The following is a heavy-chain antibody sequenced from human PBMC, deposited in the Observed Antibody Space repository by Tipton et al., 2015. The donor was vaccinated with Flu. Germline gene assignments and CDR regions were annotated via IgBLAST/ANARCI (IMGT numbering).Heavy chain of an antibody. V-gene: IGHV1-18*04. CDR3: ARGTASPAFDI. CDR2: ISAYNGNT. Sequence: QLVQSGAEVKKPGASVKVSCKASGYTFTSYGISWVRQAPGQGLEWMGWISAYNGNTNYAQKLQGRVTITADKSTSTAYMELSSLRSEDTAVYYCARGTASPAFDIWGQGTMVTVSS. J-gene: IGHJ3*02. CDR1: GYTFTSYG. D-gene: IGHD2-2*01.